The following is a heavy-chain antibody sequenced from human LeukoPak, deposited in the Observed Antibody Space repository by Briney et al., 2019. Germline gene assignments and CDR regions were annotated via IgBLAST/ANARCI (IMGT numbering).Heavy chain of an antibody. CDR1: GLTFSSHP. CDR2: ISQDGSKR. D-gene: IGHD6-13*01. V-gene: IGHV3-30-3*01. Sequence: HSGRSLRLPCAASGLTFSSHPMHWVRQALGKGLEWVAVISQDGSKRHYTDSVKGRFTISRDNSRNTLYLQVNTLRTEDTAVYYCVREPGPGYFDYWGQGTLVTVSS. CDR3: VREPGPGYFDY. J-gene: IGHJ4*02.